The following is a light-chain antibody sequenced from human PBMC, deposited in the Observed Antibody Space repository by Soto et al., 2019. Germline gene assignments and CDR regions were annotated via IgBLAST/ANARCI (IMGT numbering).Light chain of an antibody. CDR2: ATS. V-gene: IGKV3-20*01. CDR1: QSVSSTY. CDR3: QQYGSSLWT. Sequence: EIVLTQSPGTLSLSPGERASLSCRASQSVSSTYLAWYQQKPGQAPRLLIYATSTRATGIPDRFSGSGSGTDFTLTISRLEPEDVAVDYCQQYGSSLWTFGQGTKVEIK. J-gene: IGKJ1*01.